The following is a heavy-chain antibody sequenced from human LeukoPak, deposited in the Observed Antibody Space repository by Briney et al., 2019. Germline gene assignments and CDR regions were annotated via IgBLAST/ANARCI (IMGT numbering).Heavy chain of an antibody. CDR1: GGSISSSSYY. CDR2: IYYSGST. J-gene: IGHJ4*02. CDR3: ARERMVRGVIGGSLWGGPQRKYYFDY. V-gene: IGHV4-39*07. Sequence: SETLSLTCTVSGGSISSSSYYWGWIRQPPGKGLEWIGSIYYSGSTYYNPSLKSRVTISVDTSKNQFSLKLSSVTAADTAVYYCARERMVRGVIGGSLWGGPQRKYYFDYWGQGTLVTVSS. D-gene: IGHD3-10*01.